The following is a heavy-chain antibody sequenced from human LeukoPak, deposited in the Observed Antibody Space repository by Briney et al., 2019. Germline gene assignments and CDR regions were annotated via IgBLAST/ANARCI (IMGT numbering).Heavy chain of an antibody. CDR3: ASPSGSYYVDAFDI. Sequence: SETLSLTCTVSGGSISSGDYYWSWIRQPPGKGLEWIGYIYYSGSTYYNPSLKSRVTISVDTSKNQFSLKLSSVTAADTAVYYCASPSGSYYVDAFDIWGQGTMVTVSS. CDR2: IYYSGST. CDR1: GGSISSGDYY. J-gene: IGHJ3*02. V-gene: IGHV4-30-4*08. D-gene: IGHD1-26*01.